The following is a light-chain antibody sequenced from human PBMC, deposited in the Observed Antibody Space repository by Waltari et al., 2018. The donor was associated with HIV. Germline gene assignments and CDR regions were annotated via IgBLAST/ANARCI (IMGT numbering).Light chain of an antibody. CDR3: SSYTSSSTLV. CDR1: SRHVCVYNY. J-gene: IGLJ2*01. Sequence: QSALTQPASVSGSPGQSITISCTGTSRHVCVYNYVYWYQQHPGKAPNLMIYEVSHRPAGFSNGFSGSKSGNTASLTIPGLQAEDEADYYCSSYTSSSTLVFGGGTKLTVL. V-gene: IGLV2-14*01. CDR2: EVS.